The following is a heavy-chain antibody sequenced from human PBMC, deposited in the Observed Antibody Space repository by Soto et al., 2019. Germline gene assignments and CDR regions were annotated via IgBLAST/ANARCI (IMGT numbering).Heavy chain of an antibody. CDR1: GGSFSDYY. J-gene: IGHJ6*02. V-gene: IGHV4-30-4*08. Sequence: SETLSLTCSVYGGSFSDYYWSWIRQPPGKGLEWIGYSYYSGSTYYNPSLKSRVTISVDTSKNQFSLKLSSVTAADTAVYYCARSPIFGVDDYYYYYGMDVWGQGTTVTVSS. D-gene: IGHD3-3*01. CDR2: SYYSGST. CDR3: ARSPIFGVDDYYYYYGMDV.